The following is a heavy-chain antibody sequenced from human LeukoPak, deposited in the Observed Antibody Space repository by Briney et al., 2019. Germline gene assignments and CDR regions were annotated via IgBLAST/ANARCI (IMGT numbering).Heavy chain of an antibody. D-gene: IGHD3-3*01. V-gene: IGHV6-1*01. J-gene: IGHJ4*02. Sequence: SQTLSLTCAISGDSVSSNSAAWNWIRQSPSRGLEWLGRTYYRSKWYNDYAVSVKSRITINPDTSKNQFSLQLNSVTPEDTAVYYCARVGLVFGKTKYPGYYFDYWGQGTLVTVSS. CDR2: TYYRSKWYN. CDR1: GDSVSSNSAA. CDR3: ARVGLVFGKTKYPGYYFDY.